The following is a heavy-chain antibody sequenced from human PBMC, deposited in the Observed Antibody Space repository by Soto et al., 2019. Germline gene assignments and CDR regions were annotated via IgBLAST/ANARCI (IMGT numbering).Heavy chain of an antibody. Sequence: EVQLVESGGGLVQPGGSLRLSCAASGFTLSDYYIDWVRQAPGKGLEWVGRSRNKASGYTTEYAASVKVRFTISRDDSRNSLYLQMNSLKTEDTAVYFGDQSSSSGYLSYWGQGTLVTVSS. CDR2: SRNKASGYTT. J-gene: IGHJ4*02. CDR1: GFTLSDYY. V-gene: IGHV3-72*01. CDR3: DQSSSSGYLSY. D-gene: IGHD6-6*01.